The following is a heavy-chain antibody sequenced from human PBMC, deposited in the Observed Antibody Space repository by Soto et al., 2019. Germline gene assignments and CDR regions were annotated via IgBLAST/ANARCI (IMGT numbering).Heavy chain of an antibody. J-gene: IGHJ4*02. CDR3: AKDPSELERFYYFDY. CDR2: ISYDGSNK. CDR1: GFTFSSYG. D-gene: IGHD1-1*01. V-gene: IGHV3-30*18. Sequence: GGSLRLSCAASGFTFSSYGMHWVRQAPGKGLEWVAVISYDGSNKYYADSVKGRFTISRDNSKNTLYLQMNSLRAEDTAVYYCAKDPSELERFYYFDYWGQGTLVTVSS.